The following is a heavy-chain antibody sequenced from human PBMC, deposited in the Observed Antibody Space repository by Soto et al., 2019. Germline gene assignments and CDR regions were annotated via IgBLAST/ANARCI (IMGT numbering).Heavy chain of an antibody. J-gene: IGHJ3*02. V-gene: IGHV4-30-4*01. Sequence: SETQSLTYPGSDGSIRSGDYYWSWIRQPPGKGLEWIGYIYYSGSTYYNPSLKSRVTISVDTSKNQFSLKLSSVTAADTAVYYCARGQHPPLGVVPAAKGAYYDYVWGSPAAFDIWGQGTMVTVSS. CDR2: IYYSGST. D-gene: IGHD3-16*01. CDR3: ARGQHPPLGVVPAAKGAYYDYVWGSPAAFDI. CDR1: DGSIRSGDYY.